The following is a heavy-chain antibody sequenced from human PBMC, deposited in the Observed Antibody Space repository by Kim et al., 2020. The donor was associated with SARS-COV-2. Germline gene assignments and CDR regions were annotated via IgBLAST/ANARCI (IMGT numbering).Heavy chain of an antibody. D-gene: IGHD2-2*01. V-gene: IGHV3-48*04. CDR2: ISSSSSTI. CDR1: GFTFSSYS. Sequence: GGSLRLSCAASGFTFSSYSMNWVRQAPGKGLEWVSYISSSSSTIYYADSVKGRFTISRDNAKNSLYLQMNSLRAEDTAVYYCARDRVVVPAAIEGYYYYGMDVWRQGTTVTVSS. J-gene: IGHJ6*02. CDR3: ARDRVVVPAAIEGYYYYGMDV.